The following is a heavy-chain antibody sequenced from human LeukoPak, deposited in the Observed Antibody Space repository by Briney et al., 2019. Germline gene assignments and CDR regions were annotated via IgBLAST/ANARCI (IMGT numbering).Heavy chain of an antibody. CDR3: ALRFLEWGQEYYFDY. CDR2: MNPNSGNT. Sequence: ASVKVSCKASGYTFTSYDINWVRQATGQGLEGMGWMNPNSGNTGYAQKFQGRVNMNRHTSISTAYMELSSLRSEDTAVYYCALRFLEWGQEYYFDYWGQGTLVTVSS. D-gene: IGHD3-3*01. CDR1: GYTFTSYD. J-gene: IGHJ4*02. V-gene: IGHV1-8*01.